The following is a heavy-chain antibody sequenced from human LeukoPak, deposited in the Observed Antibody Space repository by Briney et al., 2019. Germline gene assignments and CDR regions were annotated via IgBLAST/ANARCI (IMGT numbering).Heavy chain of an antibody. CDR3: ARDFFSYGPYGMDV. Sequence: KPSETLSLTCTVSGGSISSGGYYWSWIRQHPGKGLEWIGYIYYSGSTYYNPSLKSRVTISVDTSKNQFSLKLSSVTAADTAVYYCARDFFSYGPYGMDVWGQGTTVTVSS. CDR1: GGSISSGGYY. CDR2: IYYSGST. J-gene: IGHJ6*02. V-gene: IGHV4-31*03. D-gene: IGHD5-18*01.